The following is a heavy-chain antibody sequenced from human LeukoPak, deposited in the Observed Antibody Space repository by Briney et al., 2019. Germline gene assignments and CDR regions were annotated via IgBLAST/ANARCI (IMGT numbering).Heavy chain of an antibody. CDR2: IIPIFGTA. J-gene: IGHJ2*01. Sequence: SVKVSCKASGGTFSSNAISWVRQAPGQGLEWMGGIIPIFGTANYAQKFRGRVTITADESTSTAYMELSSLRSEDTAVYYCARGDLVPAPTKRYFDLWGRGTLVTVSS. D-gene: IGHD2-2*01. CDR3: ARGDLVPAPTKRYFDL. V-gene: IGHV1-69*01. CDR1: GGTFSSNA.